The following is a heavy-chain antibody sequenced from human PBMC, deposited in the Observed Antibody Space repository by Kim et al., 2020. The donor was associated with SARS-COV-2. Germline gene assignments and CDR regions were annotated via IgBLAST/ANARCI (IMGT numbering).Heavy chain of an antibody. CDR3: AKRERGVFDW. CDR2: ISNSDDMT. J-gene: IGHJ4*02. Sequence: GGSLRLSCVASGFTFSSYAMTWVRQAPGNGLEWVSLISNSDDMTYYADSVKGRFTISRDNSKNTLYLQMTSLRADDTALYYCAKRERGVFDWWGQGTLVTVSS. D-gene: IGHD3-10*01. V-gene: IGHV3-23*01. CDR1: GFTFSSYA.